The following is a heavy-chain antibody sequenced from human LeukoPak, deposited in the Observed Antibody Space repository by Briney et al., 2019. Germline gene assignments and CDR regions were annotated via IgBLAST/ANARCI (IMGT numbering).Heavy chain of an antibody. Sequence: SETLSLTCTVSGGSISTSSYYWGWVRQPPGKGLEWIGNIFYSGSTYYSPSLKSRVTISLDTSKNQFSLKLSSVTAADTAVYYCARVRDYYDSSGYYPYFDYWGQGTLVTVSS. V-gene: IGHV4-39*07. CDR3: ARVRDYYDSSGYYPYFDY. J-gene: IGHJ4*02. D-gene: IGHD3-22*01. CDR2: IFYSGST. CDR1: GGSISTSSYY.